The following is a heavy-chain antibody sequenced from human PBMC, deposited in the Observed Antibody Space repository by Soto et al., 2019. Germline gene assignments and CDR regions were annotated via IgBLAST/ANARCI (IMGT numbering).Heavy chain of an antibody. D-gene: IGHD3-10*01. CDR3: ARDLSGSGSYYNGTFDY. J-gene: IGHJ4*02. V-gene: IGHV3-11*01. CDR1: GFTFSDYY. CDR2: ISSSGSTI. Sequence: GGSLRLSCAASGFTFSDYYMSWIRQAPGKGLEWVSYISSSGSTIYYADSVKGRFTISRDNAKNSLYPQMNSLRAEDTAVYYCARDLSGSGSYYNGTFDYWGQGTLVTVSS.